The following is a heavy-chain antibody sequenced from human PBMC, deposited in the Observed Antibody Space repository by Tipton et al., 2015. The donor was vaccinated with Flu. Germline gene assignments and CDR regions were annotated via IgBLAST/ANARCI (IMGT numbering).Heavy chain of an antibody. V-gene: IGHV3-64*02. J-gene: IGHJ4*02. Sequence: SLRLSCAASGFTFSSYDMHWVRQAPGKGLEYVSSISTNGGGTYYADSVKGRFIISRDNSKNTLYLQMGSLRAEDMAVYYCAREGPMVQGIITTTGFDSWGKGTLVTVSS. CDR1: GFTFSSYD. CDR3: AREGPMVQGIITTTGFDS. CDR2: ISTNGGGT. D-gene: IGHD3-10*01.